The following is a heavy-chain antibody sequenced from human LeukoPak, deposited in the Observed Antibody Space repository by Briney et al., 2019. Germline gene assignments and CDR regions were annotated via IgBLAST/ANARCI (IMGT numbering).Heavy chain of an antibody. V-gene: IGHV4-59*08. J-gene: IGHJ4*02. CDR3: ATAPHTRRVVFDY. D-gene: IGHD2-15*01. Sequence: SETLSLTCTVSGSSMSGYYWSWIRQPQGKGLEWIGHIYDSGTTSYNPSLQSRVTISVDTSKNQFSLKVNSVTAADTAVYYCATAPHTRRVVFDYWGQGTLVTVSS. CDR2: IYDSGTT. CDR1: GSSMSGYY.